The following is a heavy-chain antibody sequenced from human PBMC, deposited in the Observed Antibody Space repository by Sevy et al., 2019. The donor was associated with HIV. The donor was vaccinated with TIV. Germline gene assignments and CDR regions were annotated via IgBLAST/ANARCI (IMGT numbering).Heavy chain of an antibody. CDR3: SKAPYYDFWSHNYNNWFDP. J-gene: IGHJ5*02. V-gene: IGHV3-23*01. D-gene: IGHD3-3*01. CDR2: INGGGGIT. CDR1: GFRFSAFG. Sequence: GGSLRLSCVASGFRFSAFGMAWVRQAAGEGLEWVSGINGGGGITYYRTSVKGRFTVSRDNSKNTVYLQMNSLRADDTAVYYCSKAPYYDFWSHNYNNWFDPWGQGTLVTVSS.